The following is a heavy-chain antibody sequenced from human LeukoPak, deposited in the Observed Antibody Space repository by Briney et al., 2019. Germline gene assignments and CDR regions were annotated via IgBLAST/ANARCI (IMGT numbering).Heavy chain of an antibody. Sequence: GGSLRLSCAASGFTFSSYAMHWVRQAPGKGLEWVAVISYDGSNKYYADSVKGRFTISRDNSKNTLYLQMNSLRAEDAAVYYCAGTYDSSPHAFDIWGQGTMVTVSS. CDR1: GFTFSSYA. V-gene: IGHV3-30-3*02. J-gene: IGHJ3*02. CDR2: ISYDGSNK. CDR3: AGTYDSSPHAFDI. D-gene: IGHD3-22*01.